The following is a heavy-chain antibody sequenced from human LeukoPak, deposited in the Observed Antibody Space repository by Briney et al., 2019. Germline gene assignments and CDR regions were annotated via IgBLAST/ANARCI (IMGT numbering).Heavy chain of an antibody. J-gene: IGHJ4*02. CDR2: INWNGGST. CDR1: GFTFDDYG. V-gene: IGHV3-20*04. CDR3: ARGLYYYDSSGWDY. Sequence: AGGSLRFSCAASGFTFDDYGMSWVRQAPGKGLEWVSGINWNGGSTGYADSVKGRFTISRDNAKNSLYPQMNSLRAEDTALYYCARGLYYYDSSGWDYWGQGTLVTVSS. D-gene: IGHD3-22*01.